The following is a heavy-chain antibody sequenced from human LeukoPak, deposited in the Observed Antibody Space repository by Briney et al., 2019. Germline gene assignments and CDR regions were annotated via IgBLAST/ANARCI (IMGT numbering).Heavy chain of an antibody. CDR2: INYSGST. CDR1: GGSFSNYY. J-gene: IGHJ6*04. Sequence: SETLSLTCAIYGGSFSNYYWSWLRQSPGKGLEWIGEINYSGSTSYNLPLKSRVTISVDMSKNQFSLDLSSVTAADTAVYYCASLRTRYYQYDLDVWGNGTPVTVSS. CDR3: ASLRTRYYQYDLDV. V-gene: IGHV4-34*01.